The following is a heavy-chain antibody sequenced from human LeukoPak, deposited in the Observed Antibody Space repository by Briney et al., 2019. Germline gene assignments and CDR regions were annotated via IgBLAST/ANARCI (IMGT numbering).Heavy chain of an antibody. V-gene: IGHV4-34*01. J-gene: IGHJ4*02. CDR2: INHSGST. Sequence: SETLSLTCAVYGGSFSGYYWSWIRQPPGKGLEWIGEINHSGSTNYNPSLKSRVTISVDTSKNQLSLKLSSVTAADTAVYYCARRSLYYYDSSGFDYWGQGTLVTVSS. D-gene: IGHD3-22*01. CDR1: GGSFSGYY. CDR3: ARRSLYYYDSSGFDY.